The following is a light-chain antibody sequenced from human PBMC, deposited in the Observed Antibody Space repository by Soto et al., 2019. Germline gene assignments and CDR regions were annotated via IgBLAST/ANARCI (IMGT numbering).Light chain of an antibody. J-gene: IGKJ3*01. CDR1: QSVSSN. V-gene: IGKV3D-15*01. CDR2: GAS. Sequence: EIVMTQSPATLSVSPGERATLSCRASQSVSSNLAWYQQKPGQAPRLLIYGASTRATGIPARFSGSGSGTESTLTISSLQSEDFAVYYCQQYNNWPPFTFGPGTKVDIK. CDR3: QQYNNWPPFT.